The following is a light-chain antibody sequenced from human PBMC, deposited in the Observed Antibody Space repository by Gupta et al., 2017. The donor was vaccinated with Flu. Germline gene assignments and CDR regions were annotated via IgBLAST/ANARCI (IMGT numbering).Light chain of an antibody. V-gene: IGLV1-44*01. J-gene: IGLJ1*01. CDR2: SNN. CDR3: AAWDDSLNGHV. CDR1: SSNIGSNT. Sequence: QSVLTQPPSASGTPGPRVTISCSGSSSNIGSNTVNWYQQLPGTAPKPLIYSNNQRPSGVPDRFSGSKSGTSASLAISGLQSEDEADYYCAAWDDSLNGHVFGTGTKVTVL.